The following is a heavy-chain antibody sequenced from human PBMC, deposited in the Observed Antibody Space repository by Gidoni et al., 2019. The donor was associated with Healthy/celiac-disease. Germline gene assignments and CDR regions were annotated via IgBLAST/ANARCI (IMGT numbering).Heavy chain of an antibody. CDR1: GGSISSSSYY. CDR2: IYYSGST. Sequence: QLQLQESGPGLVKPSETLSLTCPVSGGSISSSSYYWGWIRPPPGKGLEWIGGIYYSGSTYYNPSLKGRVTISVDTSKNQFSLKLSSVTAADTAVYYCAGPVLSYWGQGTLVTVSS. J-gene: IGHJ4*02. CDR3: AGPVLSY. V-gene: IGHV4-39*01. D-gene: IGHD3-16*01.